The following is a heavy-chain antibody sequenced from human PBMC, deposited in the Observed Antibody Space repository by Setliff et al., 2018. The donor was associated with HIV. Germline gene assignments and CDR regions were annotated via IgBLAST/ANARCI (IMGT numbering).Heavy chain of an antibody. D-gene: IGHD6-19*01. V-gene: IGHV4-39*01. CDR1: GGSIGIRSYF. CDR3: ASGQWLEHAFDY. Sequence: KASETLSLTCTVSGGSIGIRSYFWGWIRQPPGKGLEWIGSVYSSGSTYYNSSLKSRVTVSVDTSKDQFSLRLSSVTVADTAVYYCASGQWLEHAFDYWGQGTLVTVSS. CDR2: VYSSGST. J-gene: IGHJ4*02.